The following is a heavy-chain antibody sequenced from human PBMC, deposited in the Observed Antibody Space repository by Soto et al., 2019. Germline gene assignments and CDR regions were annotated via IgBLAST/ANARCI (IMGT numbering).Heavy chain of an antibody. V-gene: IGHV3-23*01. D-gene: IGHD2-2*01. Sequence: EVQLLESGEGLVQPGGSLRLSCAASGFTFSSYAMSWVRQAPGKGLEWVSAISGSGGSTYYADSVKGRFTISRDNSKNTLYLQMNSLRAEDTAVYYCAKYPTRREYQLLWGDYCGQGTLVTVSS. CDR3: AKYPTRREYQLLWGDY. CDR2: ISGSGGST. J-gene: IGHJ4*02. CDR1: GFTFSSYA.